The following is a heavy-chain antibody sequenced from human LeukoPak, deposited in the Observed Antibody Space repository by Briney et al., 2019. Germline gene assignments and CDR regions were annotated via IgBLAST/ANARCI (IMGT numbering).Heavy chain of an antibody. D-gene: IGHD3-10*01. Sequence: PSETLSLTCTVSGGSTSSYYWSWIRQPAGKGLEWIGRIYTSGSTNYNPSLKSRVTMSVDTSKNQFSLKLSSVTAADTAVYYCARETGRQNYYGMDVWGQGTTVTVSS. J-gene: IGHJ6*02. CDR2: IYTSGST. V-gene: IGHV4-4*07. CDR1: GGSTSSYY. CDR3: ARETGRQNYYGMDV.